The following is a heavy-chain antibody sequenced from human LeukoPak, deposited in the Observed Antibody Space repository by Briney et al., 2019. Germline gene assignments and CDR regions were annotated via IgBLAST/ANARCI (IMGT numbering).Heavy chain of an antibody. V-gene: IGHV3-30*18. CDR2: ISNYEHKK. Sequence: GGSLRLSCSASGFTFSSSGMHWVRQAPGKGLEWVSVISNYEHKKYYADSVKGRFTISRDNSKNTLYLQMNSLRAEDTAVYYCAKNAGRDGYNDYFDFWGQGTLVTVSS. J-gene: IGHJ4*02. CDR3: AKNAGRDGYNDYFDF. D-gene: IGHD5-24*01. CDR1: GFTFSSSG.